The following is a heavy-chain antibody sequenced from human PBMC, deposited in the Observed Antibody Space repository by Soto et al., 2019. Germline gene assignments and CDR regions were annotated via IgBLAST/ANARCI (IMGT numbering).Heavy chain of an antibody. Sequence: ASVKVSCKTSGYTFTRCYIHCVRQAPGQGLERMGVINPSCGSTRYAQNPQGRLTVAPDTPTTTVHLEMSSLPPEDPAVYYCGRSVGIAVESAGWWANYVVNWGQGTPVTVPS. CDR2: INPSCGST. V-gene: IGHV1-46*03. J-gene: IGHJ4*02. CDR1: GYTFTRCY. CDR3: GRSVGIAVESAGWWANYVVN. D-gene: IGHD6-19*01.